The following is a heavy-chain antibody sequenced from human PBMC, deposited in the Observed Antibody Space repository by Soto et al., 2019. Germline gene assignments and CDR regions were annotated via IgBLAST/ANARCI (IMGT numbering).Heavy chain of an antibody. J-gene: IGHJ3*02. CDR3: ARAYDSGGYYPLDAFDI. CDR2: IYPGDSDT. CDR1: GYSFTSYW. V-gene: IGHV5-51*01. Sequence: GESLKISCKGSGYSFTSYWIGWVRQMPGKGLEWMGIIYPGDSDTRYSPSFQGQVTISADKSISTAYLQWSSLKASDTAMYYCARAYDSGGYYPLDAFDIWCQGTMVTDSS. D-gene: IGHD3-22*01.